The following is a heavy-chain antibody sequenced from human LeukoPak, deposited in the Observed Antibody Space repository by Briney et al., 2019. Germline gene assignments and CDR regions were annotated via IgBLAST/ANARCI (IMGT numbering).Heavy chain of an antibody. CDR1: GYSISSGYY. J-gene: IGHJ4*02. CDR2: IYHSGST. D-gene: IGHD5-24*01. CDR3: ARRGDGYNQRGFDY. Sequence: SETLSLTCAVSGYSISSGYYWGWIRPPPGKGLEWIGSIYHSGSTYYNPSLKSRVTISVDTTKNQFSLKLSSVTAADTAVYYCARRGDGYNQRGFDYWGQGTLVTVSS. V-gene: IGHV4-38-2*01.